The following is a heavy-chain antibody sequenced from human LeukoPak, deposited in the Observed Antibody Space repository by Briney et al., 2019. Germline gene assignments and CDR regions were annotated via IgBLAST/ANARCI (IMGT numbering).Heavy chain of an antibody. Sequence: PSETPSLTCTVSGGSISSYYWSWIRQPPGKGLEWIGYIYYSGSTNYNPSLKSRVTISVDTSKNQFSLKLSSVTAADTAVYYCAREGRDYYYGMDVWGQGTTVTVSS. CDR1: GGSISSYY. CDR2: IYYSGST. D-gene: IGHD2-15*01. CDR3: AREGRDYYYGMDV. J-gene: IGHJ6*02. V-gene: IGHV4-59*01.